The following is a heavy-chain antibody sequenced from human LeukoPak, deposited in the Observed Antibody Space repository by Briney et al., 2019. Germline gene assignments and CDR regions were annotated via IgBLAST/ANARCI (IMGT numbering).Heavy chain of an antibody. CDR1: GYTSTAYY. CDR3: ARMSSTWYADY. D-gene: IGHD6-13*01. V-gene: IGHV1-2*02. J-gene: IGHJ4*02. CDR2: INPNSGGT. Sequence: ASVKVSFKASGYTSTAYYMHWVRQAPGQGLEWMGWINPNSGGTNFAQNFQGRVTMTRDTSISTAYMELSSLRSDDTAVYYCARMSSTWYADYWGQGTLVTVSS.